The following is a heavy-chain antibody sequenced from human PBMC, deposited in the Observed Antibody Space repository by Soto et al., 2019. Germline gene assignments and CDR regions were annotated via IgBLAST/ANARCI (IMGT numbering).Heavy chain of an antibody. D-gene: IGHD3-22*01. CDR2: IIPILGIA. CDR3: ASRYDSSDY. CDR1: GGTFSSYT. Sequence: VKVACKASGGTFSSYTISGVRQAPGQGLEWMGRIIPILGIANYAQKFQGRVTITADKSTSTAYMELSSLRSEDTAVYYCASRYDSSDYWGQGTLVTVSS. J-gene: IGHJ4*02. V-gene: IGHV1-69*02.